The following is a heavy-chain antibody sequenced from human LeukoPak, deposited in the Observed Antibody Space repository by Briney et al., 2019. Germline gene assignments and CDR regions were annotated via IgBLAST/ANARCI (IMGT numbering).Heavy chain of an antibody. CDR1: GFAFSSYW. D-gene: IGHD4-17*01. CDR2: IKQDGSQK. V-gene: IGHV3-7*05. J-gene: IGHJ4*02. CDR3: ARDFNYGDFDY. Sequence: PGGSLRLSCAASGFAFSSYWMSWVRQAPGKGLEWVANIKQDGSQKYYVDSVKGRFTISRDNAKNSLYLQMNSLRAEDTAVYYCARDFNYGDFDYWGQGTLVTVST.